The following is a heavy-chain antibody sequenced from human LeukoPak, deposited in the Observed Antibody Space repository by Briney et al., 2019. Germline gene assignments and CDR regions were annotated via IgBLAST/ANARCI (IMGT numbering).Heavy chain of an antibody. J-gene: IGHJ4*02. CDR2: IYYSRST. CDR3: ARIVGASDY. D-gene: IGHD1-26*01. CDR1: GGSISSSSYY. V-gene: IGHV4-39*01. Sequence: SETLSLTCTVSGGSISSSSYYWGWIRQPPGKGLEWIGSIYYSRSTYYNPSLKSRVTISVDTSKNQFSLKLSSVTAADTAVYYCARIVGASDYWGQGTLVTVSS.